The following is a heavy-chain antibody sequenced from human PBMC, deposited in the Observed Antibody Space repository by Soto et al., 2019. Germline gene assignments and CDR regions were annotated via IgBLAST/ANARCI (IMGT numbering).Heavy chain of an antibody. V-gene: IGHV3-15*07. CDR3: STGLGTYYSRFDY. D-gene: IGHD3-10*01. CDR2: IKSGIDGEAT. CDR1: GFTFKRAW. J-gene: IGHJ4*02. Sequence: EVQLVESGGGLVKPGGPLTLSCAASGFTFKRAWRNWVRQAPGKGLEWVGRIKSGIDGEATDYGAPVKGRFTISRDDSRNTLSLQMNSLKTEDTAIYYCSTGLGTYYSRFDYWGRGTLVTVSS.